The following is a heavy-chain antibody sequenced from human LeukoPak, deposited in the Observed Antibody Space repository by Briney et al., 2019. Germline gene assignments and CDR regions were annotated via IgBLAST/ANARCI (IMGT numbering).Heavy chain of an antibody. CDR1: GFTFSSYG. D-gene: IGHD4-17*01. Sequence: SGGSLRLSCAASGFTFSSYGMHWVRQAPGKGLEWVAFIRYDGSNKYYADSVKGRFTISRDNSKNTLYLQMSSLRAEDTAVYYCAKGNSYGDERNWFDPWGQGTLVTVSS. V-gene: IGHV3-30*02. CDR3: AKGNSYGDERNWFDP. CDR2: IRYDGSNK. J-gene: IGHJ5*02.